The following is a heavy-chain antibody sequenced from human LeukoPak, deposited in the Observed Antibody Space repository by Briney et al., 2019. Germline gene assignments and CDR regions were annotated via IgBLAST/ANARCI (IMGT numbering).Heavy chain of an antibody. V-gene: IGHV4-39*01. CDR2: IYYSGST. CDR3: ARLIVNYDILTGTAFDY. Sequence: PSETLSLTCTVSGGSISSSSYYWGWIRQPPGKGLEWIGSIYYSGSTYYNPSLKSRVTISVDTSNNQFSLKLSSVTAADTAVYYCARLIVNYDILTGTAFDYWGQGTLVTVSS. J-gene: IGHJ4*02. CDR1: GGSISSSSYY. D-gene: IGHD3-9*01.